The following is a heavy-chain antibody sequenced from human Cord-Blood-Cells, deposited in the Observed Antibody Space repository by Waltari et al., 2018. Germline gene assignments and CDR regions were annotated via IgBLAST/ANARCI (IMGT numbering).Heavy chain of an antibody. CDR3: ARGYCSGGSCFDY. CDR1: GFTFSSYS. Sequence: EVQLVESGGGLVQPGGSLRLSCAASGFTFSSYSMNWVRRAPGKGLEWVSYISSSSSTIYYADSVKGRFTISRDNAKNSLYLQMNSLRDEDTAVYYCARGYCSGGSCFDYWGQGTLVTVSS. D-gene: IGHD2-15*01. V-gene: IGHV3-48*02. CDR2: ISSSSSTI. J-gene: IGHJ4*02.